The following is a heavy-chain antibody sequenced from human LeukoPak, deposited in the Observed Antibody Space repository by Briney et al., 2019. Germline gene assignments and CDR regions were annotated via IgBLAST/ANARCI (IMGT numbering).Heavy chain of an antibody. CDR2: VSGSGGST. V-gene: IGHV3-23*01. J-gene: IGHJ4*02. D-gene: IGHD3-22*01. Sequence: GGSLRLSCAASGFTFSSYAMSWVRQAPGKGLEWVSAVSGSGGSTYYADSVKGRFTISRDNSKNTLYLQMNSLRAEDTAVYYCAKAPSSMIVVVITLYYFDYWGQGTLVTVSS. CDR1: GFTFSSYA. CDR3: AKAPSSMIVVVITLYYFDY.